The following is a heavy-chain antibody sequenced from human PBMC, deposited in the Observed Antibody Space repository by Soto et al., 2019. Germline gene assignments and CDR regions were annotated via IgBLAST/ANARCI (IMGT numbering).Heavy chain of an antibody. J-gene: IGHJ3*01. CDR2: IYYSGST. D-gene: IGHD4-17*01. CDR1: GGSIGYYY. V-gene: IGHV4-59*01. CDR3: ARERGVTTNDAFDV. Sequence: SETLSLTCTVSGGSIGYYYWTWIRQPPGKGLEWIGFIYYSGSTNYNPSLKSRVTMSVDTSKNQFSLTLTSVTAADTAVYYCARERGVTTNDAFDVWGRGAMVTVS.